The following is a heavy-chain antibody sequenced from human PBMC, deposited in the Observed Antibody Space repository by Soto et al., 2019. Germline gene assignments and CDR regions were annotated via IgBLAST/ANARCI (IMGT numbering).Heavy chain of an antibody. D-gene: IGHD2-15*01. Sequence: SETLSLTCTVSGGSISSGDYYWSWIRQPPGKGLEWIGYIYYSGSTYYNPSLKSRITISVDTSKNQFSLKLSSVTAADTAVYYCAMISRCSGGSCYPNYWYFDLWGRGTLVTVSS. CDR3: AMISRCSGGSCYPNYWYFDL. CDR2: IYYSGST. V-gene: IGHV4-30-4*01. J-gene: IGHJ2*01. CDR1: GGSISSGDYY.